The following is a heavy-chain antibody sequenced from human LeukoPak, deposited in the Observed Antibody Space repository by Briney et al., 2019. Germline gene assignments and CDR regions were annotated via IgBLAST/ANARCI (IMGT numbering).Heavy chain of an antibody. V-gene: IGHV5-51*01. CDR1: GYIFSSYW. Sequence: GESLKISCKGSGYIFSSYWIGWVRQMPGKGLEWMGIIYPGDSDTRYSPSFQGQVTVSADKSISTAYLQWSSLRASDTAVYYCATLPGAFDIWGQGTMVTVSS. D-gene: IGHD1-14*01. CDR3: ATLPGAFDI. CDR2: IYPGDSDT. J-gene: IGHJ3*02.